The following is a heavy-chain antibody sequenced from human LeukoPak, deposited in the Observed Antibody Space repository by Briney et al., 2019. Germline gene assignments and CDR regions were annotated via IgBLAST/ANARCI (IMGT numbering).Heavy chain of an antibody. CDR3: ARDGGQWLVNY. D-gene: IGHD6-19*01. J-gene: IGHJ4*02. CDR1: GFTFDDYA. CDR2: ISWNSGSI. Sequence: GGSLRLSCAASGFTFDDYAMHWVRQAPGRGLEWVSGISWNSGSIGYADSVKGRFTISRDNAKNSLYLQMNSLRAEDTAVYYCARDGGQWLVNYWGQGTLVTVSS. V-gene: IGHV3-9*01.